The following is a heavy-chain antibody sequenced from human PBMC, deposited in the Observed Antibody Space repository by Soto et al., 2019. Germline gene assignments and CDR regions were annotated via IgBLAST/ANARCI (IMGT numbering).Heavy chain of an antibody. CDR2: ISYDGSNK. Sequence: GGSLRLSCAASGFTFSSYATHWVRQAPGKGLEWVAVISYDGSNKYYADSVNDRFTISRDNSKNTLYLQMNSLRAEDTAVYYCARELRIQLWSYYFDYWGQATLVNVSS. CDR1: GFTFSSYA. D-gene: IGHD5-18*01. V-gene: IGHV3-30-3*01. CDR3: ARELRIQLWSYYFDY. J-gene: IGHJ4*02.